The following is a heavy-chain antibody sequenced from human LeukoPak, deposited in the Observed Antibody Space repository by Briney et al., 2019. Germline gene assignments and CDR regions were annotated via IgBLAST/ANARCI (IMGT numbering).Heavy chain of an antibody. D-gene: IGHD2-2*01. CDR3: ARDFQVPAAGGWFDP. CDR2: IYYSGST. CDR1: GGSISSSSYY. Sequence: SETLSLTCTVSGGSISSSSYYWGWIRQPPGKGLEWIGSIYYSGSTYYNPSHKRRVTISVDTSKNQFSLKLSSVTAADTAVYYCARDFQVPAAGGWFDPWGQGTLVTVSS. V-gene: IGHV4-39*07. J-gene: IGHJ5*02.